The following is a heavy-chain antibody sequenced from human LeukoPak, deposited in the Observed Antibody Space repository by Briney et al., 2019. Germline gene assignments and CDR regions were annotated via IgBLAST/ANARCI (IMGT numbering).Heavy chain of an antibody. J-gene: IGHJ4*02. D-gene: IGHD1-26*01. CDR3: ASGRGYSGSFFYYFDS. Sequence: SETLSLTCTVSGGSISSYYWSWIRQPPGKGLEWIGYIYYSGSTNYNPSLKSRVTISVDTSKNQFSLKLSSVTAADTAVYYCASGRGYSGSFFYYFDSWGQGTLATVSS. CDR1: GGSISSYY. CDR2: IYYSGST. V-gene: IGHV4-59*01.